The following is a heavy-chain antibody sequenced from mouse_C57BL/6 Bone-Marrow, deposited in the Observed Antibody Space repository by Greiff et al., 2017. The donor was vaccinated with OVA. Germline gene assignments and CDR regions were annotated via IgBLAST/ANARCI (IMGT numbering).Heavy chain of an antibody. J-gene: IGHJ2*01. Sequence: VQGVESGPGLVQPSQSLSITCTVSGFSLTSYGVHWVRQSPGKGLEWLGVIWRGGSTDYNAAFMSRLSITKDNSKSQVFFKMNSLQADDTAIYYCAKNRDENSNYFDYWGQGTTLTVSS. D-gene: IGHD2-5*01. V-gene: IGHV2-5*01. CDR1: GFSLTSYG. CDR3: AKNRDENSNYFDY. CDR2: IWRGGST.